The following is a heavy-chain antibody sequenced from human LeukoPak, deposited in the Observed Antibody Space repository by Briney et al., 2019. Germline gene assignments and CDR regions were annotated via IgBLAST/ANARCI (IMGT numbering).Heavy chain of an antibody. CDR2: ISGSGGST. J-gene: IGHJ4*02. D-gene: IGHD3-10*01. CDR3: ATPYYGSQSFLGY. Sequence: GGSLRLSCAASGFTFSSYAMTWVRQAPGKGLEWLSAISGSGGSTYYADSVKGRFTISRDNAKNSLYLQMNSLRAEDTAVYYCATPYYGSQSFLGYWGQGTLVTVSS. V-gene: IGHV3-23*01. CDR1: GFTFSSYA.